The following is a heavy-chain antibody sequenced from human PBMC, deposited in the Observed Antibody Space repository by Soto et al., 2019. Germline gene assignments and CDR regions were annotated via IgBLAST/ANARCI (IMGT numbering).Heavy chain of an antibody. D-gene: IGHD3-22*01. CDR3: ARGDYYDSSGYYGSWVYFDY. V-gene: IGHV1-18*01. Sequence: ASGKVSCKASGYTFTRYGISWVRQAPGQGLEWMGWISAYNGNTNYAQKLQGRVTMTTDTSTSTAYMELRSLRSDDTAVYYCARGDYYDSSGYYGSWVYFDYWG. CDR1: GYTFTRYG. J-gene: IGHJ4*01. CDR2: ISAYNGNT.